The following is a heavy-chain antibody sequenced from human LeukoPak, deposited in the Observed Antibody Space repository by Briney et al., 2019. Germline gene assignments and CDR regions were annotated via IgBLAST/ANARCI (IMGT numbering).Heavy chain of an antibody. D-gene: IGHD6-6*01. Sequence: PSETLSLTCSVSGGSISSRNYYWSWIRQPAGKGLEWIGLIYTSGSTAKYNPSLMSRVTMSVDTSKNQFSLNLSSVTAADTAVYYCARERDSSSSGWVFDYWGQGTLVTVSS. CDR3: ARERDSSSSGWVFDY. CDR2: IYTSGS. CDR1: GGSISSRNYY. V-gene: IGHV4-61*02. J-gene: IGHJ4*02.